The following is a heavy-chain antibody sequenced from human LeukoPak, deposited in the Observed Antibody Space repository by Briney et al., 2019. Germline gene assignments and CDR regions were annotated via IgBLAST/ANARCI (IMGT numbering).Heavy chain of an antibody. V-gene: IGHV3-21*01. Sequence: PGGTLRLSCAASGFTFSSYGMSWVRQAPGKGLEWVSSISSSSSYIYYADSVKGRFTISRDNAKNSLYLQMNSLRAEDTAVYYCARQGSGRDGYKFDYWGQGTLVTVSS. CDR3: ARQGSGRDGYKFDY. CDR1: GFTFSSYG. D-gene: IGHD5-24*01. J-gene: IGHJ4*02. CDR2: ISSSSSYI.